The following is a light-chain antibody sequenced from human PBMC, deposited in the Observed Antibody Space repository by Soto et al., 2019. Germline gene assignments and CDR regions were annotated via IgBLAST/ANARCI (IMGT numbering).Light chain of an antibody. CDR2: VAS. V-gene: IGKV3-11*01. CDR3: QQRSDWPRT. J-gene: IGKJ2*01. CDR1: QSVNQK. Sequence: EIVLTQSPATLSVSPGARTTLXCRASQSVNQKLGWYQQRPGQAPRLLIYVASYRATGIPARFSGSGSGTDFTLTISSLEPDDFAVYYCQQRSDWPRTFGQGTKVDIK.